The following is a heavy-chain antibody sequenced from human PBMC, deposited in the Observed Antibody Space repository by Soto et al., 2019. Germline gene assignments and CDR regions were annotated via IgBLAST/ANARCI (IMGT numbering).Heavy chain of an antibody. D-gene: IGHD3-16*02. J-gene: IGHJ4*02. CDR2: ISGYNANI. CDR3: ARASDYDYIWGSYRHIDY. CDR1: GYTFSTYG. Sequence: QVQLVQSGPEVKKPGASVKVSCKASGYTFSTYGVGWVRRAPGQGLEWMGWISGYNANIQYAQQFQGRVTLTKDTSSSTTYRELRSLRSDDTAIYYCARASDYDYIWGSYRHIDYWGQGTLVTFSS. V-gene: IGHV1-18*04.